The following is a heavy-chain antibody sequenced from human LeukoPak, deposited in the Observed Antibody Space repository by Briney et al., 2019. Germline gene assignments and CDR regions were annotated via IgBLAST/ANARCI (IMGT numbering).Heavy chain of an antibody. J-gene: IGHJ4*02. D-gene: IGHD3-22*01. CDR1: GFTFSSYA. Sequence: GGSPRLSCAASGFTFSSYAMSWVRQPPGKGLEWVSTIIGSGGRTYYADFVKGRFTISRDNSKNTLYLQMNSLRAEDTAVYYCAKTNLYYDSSGYYSNYFDYWGQGTLVTVSS. CDR2: IIGSGGRT. CDR3: AKTNLYYDSSGYYSNYFDY. V-gene: IGHV3-23*01.